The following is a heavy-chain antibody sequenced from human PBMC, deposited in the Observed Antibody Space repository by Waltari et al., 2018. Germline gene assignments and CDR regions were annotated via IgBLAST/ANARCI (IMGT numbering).Heavy chain of an antibody. CDR3: ARDQAVAENGVDY. CDR2: IYYSGST. V-gene: IGHV4-39*07. J-gene: IGHJ4*02. D-gene: IGHD6-19*01. Sequence: QLQLQESGPGLVKPSETLSLPCTFSGGSISISSYYWGWIRQPPGKGLGWIGSIYYSGSTYYNPSLKSRVTISVDTSKNQFSLKLSSVTAADTAVYYCARDQAVAENGVDYWGQGTLVTVSS. CDR1: GGSISISSYY.